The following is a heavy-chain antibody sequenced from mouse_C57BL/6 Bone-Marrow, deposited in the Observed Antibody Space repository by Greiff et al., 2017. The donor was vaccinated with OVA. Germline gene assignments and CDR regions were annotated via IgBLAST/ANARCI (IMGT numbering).Heavy chain of an antibody. J-gene: IGHJ4*01. Sequence: QVQLQQPGAELVKPGASVKLSCKASGYTFTSYWMHWVKQRPGQGLEWIGMIHPNSGSTNYNEKFKSKATLTVDKSSSTAYMQLSSLTSEDSAVXYCAREATMAPYYAMDYWGQGTSVTVSS. V-gene: IGHV1-64*01. CDR1: GYTFTSYW. D-gene: IGHD2-1*01. CDR3: AREATMAPYYAMDY. CDR2: IHPNSGST.